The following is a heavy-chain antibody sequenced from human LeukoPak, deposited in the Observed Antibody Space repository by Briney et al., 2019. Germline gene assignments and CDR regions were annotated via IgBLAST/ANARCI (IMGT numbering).Heavy chain of an antibody. V-gene: IGHV3-23*01. CDR1: GFTFSSYA. D-gene: IGHD6-19*01. Sequence: GGSLRLSCAASGFTFSSYAMSWVRQAPGKGLEWVSAISGSGGSTYYADSVKGRFTISRDNPKNTLYLQMNSLRAEDTAVYYCAKSPVYYYYYMDVWGKETTVTVSS. CDR3: AKSPVYYYYYMDV. J-gene: IGHJ6*03. CDR2: ISGSGGST.